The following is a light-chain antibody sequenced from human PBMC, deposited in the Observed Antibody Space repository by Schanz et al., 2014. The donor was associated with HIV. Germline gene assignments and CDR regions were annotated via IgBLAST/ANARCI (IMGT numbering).Light chain of an antibody. CDR3: HQYGSSRGT. CDR2: GAS. J-gene: IGKJ4*01. CDR1: QSVSTN. Sequence: EIVMTQSPATLSVSPGERATLSCRASQSVSTNLAWYQQKPGQAPRLLVYGASSRATGIPDRFSGGGSGTDFTLTISSLQSEDFAVYYCHQYGSSRGTFGGGTKVELK. V-gene: IGKV3D-15*01.